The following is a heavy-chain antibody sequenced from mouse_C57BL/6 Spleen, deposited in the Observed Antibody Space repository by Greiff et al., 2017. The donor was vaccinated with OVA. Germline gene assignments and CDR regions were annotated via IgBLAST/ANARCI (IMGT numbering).Heavy chain of an antibody. J-gene: IGHJ4*01. CDR2: IHPNSGST. CDR3: AREGVAGYAMDY. V-gene: IGHV1-64*01. CDR1: GYTFTSYW. Sequence: QVQLQQSGAELVKPGASVKLSCKASGYTFTSYWMHWVKQRPGQGLEWIGMIHPNSGSTNYNEKFKSKATLTVDKSSSTAYMQLSSLTSEDSAVYYCAREGVAGYAMDYWGQGTSVTVSS.